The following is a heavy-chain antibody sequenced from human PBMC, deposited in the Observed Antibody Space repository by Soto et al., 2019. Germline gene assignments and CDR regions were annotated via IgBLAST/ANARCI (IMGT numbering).Heavy chain of an antibody. Sequence: PSETLWLTCIVSGATVSSSIYYWSWLRQPPGKGLEWIGYIPSRGRPFYNPSLTSRGTISADSSKNQLSLQLTSVTAADTAVYYCVIDQYGGYDFSLWAQGDLLTVSS. CDR2: IPSRGRP. D-gene: IGHD5-12*01. J-gene: IGHJ4*02. V-gene: IGHV4-30-4*01. CDR3: VIDQYGGYDFSL. CDR1: GATVSSSIYY.